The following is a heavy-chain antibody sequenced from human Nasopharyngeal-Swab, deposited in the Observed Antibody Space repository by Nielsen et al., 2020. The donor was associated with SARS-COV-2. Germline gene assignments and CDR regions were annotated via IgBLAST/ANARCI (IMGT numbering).Heavy chain of an antibody. D-gene: IGHD6-13*01. CDR1: GFTFSSYS. V-gene: IGHV3-21*01. CDR3: AGTAAGLRYNWFDP. J-gene: IGHJ5*02. CDR2: ISSSSSYI. Sequence: GESLEISCAASGFTFSSYSMNWVRQAPGKGLEWVSSISSSSSYIYYADSVKGRFTISRDNAKNSLYLQMNSLRAEDTAVYYCAGTAAGLRYNWFDPWGQGTLVTVSS.